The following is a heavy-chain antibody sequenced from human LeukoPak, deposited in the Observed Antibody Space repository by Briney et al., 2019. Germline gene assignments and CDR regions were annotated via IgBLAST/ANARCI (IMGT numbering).Heavy chain of an antibody. CDR1: GYTSTGYH. CDR2: ITPNSGDT. V-gene: IGHV1-2*06. CDR3: ARDYCSSTSCLFDY. D-gene: IGHD2-2*01. Sequence: ASVKVSCKASGYTSTGYHMHWVRLAPGQGLEWMGRITPNSGDTNYAQKFQGRVTMTRDTSISTAYMELSRLRSDDTAVYYCARDYCSSTSCLFDYWGQGTLVTVSS. J-gene: IGHJ4*02.